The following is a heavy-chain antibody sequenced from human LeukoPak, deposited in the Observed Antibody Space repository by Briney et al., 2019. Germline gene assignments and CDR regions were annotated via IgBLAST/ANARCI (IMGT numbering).Heavy chain of an antibody. CDR3: ARGPRYDY. Sequence: TGGSLRLSCAASGFTFSSYSMNWVRQAPGKGLEWVSSISSSSSYIYYVDSVKGRFTISRDNAKNSLYLQMNSLRAEDTAVYYCARGPRYDYWGQGTLVTVSS. CDR1: GFTFSSYS. J-gene: IGHJ4*02. CDR2: ISSSSSYI. V-gene: IGHV3-21*01.